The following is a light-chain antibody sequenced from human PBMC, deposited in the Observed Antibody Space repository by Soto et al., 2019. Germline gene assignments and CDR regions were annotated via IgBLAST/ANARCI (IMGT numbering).Light chain of an antibody. CDR2: DVS. CDR3: SSYTTSNTRQIV. V-gene: IGLV2-14*01. Sequence: QSVLTQPASVSGSPGQSITISCTGTSSDVGGYNYVSWYQQHPGKAPKFMIYDVSNRPSGVSNRFSGSKSGNTASLTISGLHAEDDADYYCSSYTTSNTRQIVFGTVTKLTVL. CDR1: SSDVGGYNY. J-gene: IGLJ1*01.